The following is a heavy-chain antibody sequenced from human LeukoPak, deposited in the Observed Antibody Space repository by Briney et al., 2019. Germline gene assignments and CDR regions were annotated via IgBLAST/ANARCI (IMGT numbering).Heavy chain of an antibody. CDR2: IIPIFGTA. V-gene: IGHV1-69*05. CDR3: ARDQTWYGAKFGFDY. CDR1: GGTFSSYA. J-gene: IGHJ4*02. Sequence: GASVKVSCKASGGTFSSYAISWVRQAPGQGLEWMGGIIPIFGTANYAQKFQGRVTITTDTSTSTAYMELRSLRSDDTAVYYCARDQTWYGAKFGFDYWGQGTLVTVSS. D-gene: IGHD6-13*01.